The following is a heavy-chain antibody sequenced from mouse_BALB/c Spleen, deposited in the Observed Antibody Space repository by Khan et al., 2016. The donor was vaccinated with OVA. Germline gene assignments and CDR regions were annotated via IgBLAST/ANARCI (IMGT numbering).Heavy chain of an antibody. D-gene: IGHD2-1*01. CDR3: ARSPYGNVAY. Sequence: EVELVESGGGLVKPGGSLKLSCAASGFTFSTYAMSWVRQTPEKRPEWVATISSDGDYTYYPDNVTGRFTISRDNAKNTLYLQMSSLRSEDTAMYYCARSPYGNVAYWGQGTLVTVSA. CDR2: ISSDGDYT. CDR1: GFTFSTYA. J-gene: IGHJ3*01. V-gene: IGHV5-9-3*01.